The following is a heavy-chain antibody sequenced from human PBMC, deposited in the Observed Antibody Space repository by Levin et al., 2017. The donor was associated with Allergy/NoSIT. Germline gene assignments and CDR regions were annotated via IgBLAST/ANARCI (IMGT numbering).Heavy chain of an antibody. J-gene: IGHJ6*02. CDR2: ISYDGSNK. CDR1: GFTFSSYA. D-gene: IGHD6-13*01. Sequence: PGGSLRLSCAASGFTFSSYAMHWVRQAPGKGLEWVAVISYDGSNKYYADSVKGRFTISRDNSKNTLYLQMNSLRAEDTAVYYCARGVYSSSWYDYYYGMDVWGQGTTVTVSS. V-gene: IGHV3-30*04. CDR3: ARGVYSSSWYDYYYGMDV.